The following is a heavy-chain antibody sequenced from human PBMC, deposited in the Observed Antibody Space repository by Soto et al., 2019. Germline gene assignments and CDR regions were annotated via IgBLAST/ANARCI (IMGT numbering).Heavy chain of an antibody. CDR1: GGSISSYY. Sequence: TSETLSLTCTVSGGSISSYYWSWIRQPPGKGLEWIGYIYYSGSTNYNPSLKSRVTISVDTSKNQFSLKLSSVTAADTAVYYCARRADERFAYWGQGTLVTVSS. V-gene: IGHV4-59*08. D-gene: IGHD6-25*01. CDR3: ARRADERFAY. CDR2: IYYSGST. J-gene: IGHJ4*02.